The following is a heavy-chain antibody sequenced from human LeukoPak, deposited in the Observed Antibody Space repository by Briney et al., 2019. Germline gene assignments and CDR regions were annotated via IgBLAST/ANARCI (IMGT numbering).Heavy chain of an antibody. J-gene: IGHJ4*02. CDR2: INKDGSEE. CDR3: ARWPHCQDF. CDR1: GFTFSDFY. V-gene: IGHV3-7*03. Sequence: GGSLRLSCAASGFTFSDFYMSWVRQAPGKGLKWVANINKDGSEEKYVDSVKGRFTISRDNAKNSLYLQMSSLRADDTAVYYCARWPHCQDFWGRGTRVTVSS.